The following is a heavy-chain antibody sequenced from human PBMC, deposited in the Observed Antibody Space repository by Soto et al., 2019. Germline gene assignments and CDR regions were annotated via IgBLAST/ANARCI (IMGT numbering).Heavy chain of an antibody. Sequence: PGESLKISCEGSWYSFTSYWIAWVRQMPGKGLEWMGMIWPADSDTRYSPSFQGQVTISADKSISTAYLHWSRLRASDTAMYYCARVSSVSSPFDSWGQGALITVSS. CDR3: ARVSSVSSPFDS. CDR1: WYSFTSYW. J-gene: IGHJ4*02. CDR2: IWPADSDT. D-gene: IGHD3-22*01. V-gene: IGHV5-51*01.